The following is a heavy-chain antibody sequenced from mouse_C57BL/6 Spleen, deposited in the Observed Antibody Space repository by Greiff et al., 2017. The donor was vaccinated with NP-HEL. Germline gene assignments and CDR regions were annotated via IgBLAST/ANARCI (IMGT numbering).Heavy chain of an antibody. D-gene: IGHD2-12*01. Sequence: VQLQQSGAELVRPGTSVKVSCKASGYAFTNYLIEWVKQRPGQGLEWIGVINPGSGGTNYNEKFKGKATLTADKSSSTAYMQLSSLTSEDSAVYFCARSYSGYFDVWGTGTTVTVSS. CDR3: ARSYSGYFDV. CDR2: INPGSGGT. V-gene: IGHV1-54*01. J-gene: IGHJ1*03. CDR1: GYAFTNYL.